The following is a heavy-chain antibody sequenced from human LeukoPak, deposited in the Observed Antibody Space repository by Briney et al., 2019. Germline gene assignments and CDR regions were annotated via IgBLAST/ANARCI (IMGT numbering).Heavy chain of an antibody. CDR1: GGTFSSYA. Sequence: ASVKVSCKASGGTFSSYAISWVRQAPGQGLEWMGGIIPIFGTANHAQKFQGRVTITADESTSTAYMELSSLRSEDTAVYYCARGLESSGWYGMDVWGQGTTIIVSS. J-gene: IGHJ6*02. V-gene: IGHV1-69*13. D-gene: IGHD6-19*01. CDR3: ARGLESSGWYGMDV. CDR2: IIPIFGTA.